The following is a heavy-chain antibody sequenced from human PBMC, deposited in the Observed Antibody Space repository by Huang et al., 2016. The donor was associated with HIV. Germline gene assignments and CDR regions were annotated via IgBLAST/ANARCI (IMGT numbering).Heavy chain of an antibody. D-gene: IGHD6-19*01. J-gene: IGHJ4*02. V-gene: IGHV1-8*01. CDR1: GYSFTNYD. CDR2: INPDSGKT. Sequence: QVQLVQSGAEVKKPGASVKDSCSASGYSFTNYDINWVRQATGQGLEWMGWINPDSGKTAYAQKFQGRVTMTRNTRTGTAYMELRSLRSDDTAVYYCARLTSGWYQDYWGQGTLVTVSS. CDR3: ARLTSGWYQDY.